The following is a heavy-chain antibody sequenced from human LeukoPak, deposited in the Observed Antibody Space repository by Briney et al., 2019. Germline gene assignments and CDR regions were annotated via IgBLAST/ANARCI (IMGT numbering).Heavy chain of an antibody. V-gene: IGHV3-7*03. CDR2: IKQDGSEK. CDR1: GFTFSSYW. J-gene: IGHJ3*02. Sequence: GSLRLSCAASGFTFSSYWMSWVRQAPGKGLEWVANIKQDGSEKYYVDSVKGRFTISRDNAKNSLYLQMNSLRAEDTAVYYCARVWGNKLLGAFDIWGQGTMVTVSS. D-gene: IGHD3-16*01. CDR3: ARVWGNKLLGAFDI.